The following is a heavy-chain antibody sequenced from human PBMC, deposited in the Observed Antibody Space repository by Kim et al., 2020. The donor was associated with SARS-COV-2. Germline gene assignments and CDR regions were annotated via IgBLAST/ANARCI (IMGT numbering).Heavy chain of an antibody. CDR3: ARATSNNVHWPPPIDDY. J-gene: IGHJ4*02. Sequence: ASVKVSCKASGYTFTRHFVHWVRQAPGQGLEWMGVFNPADRTTSHAHTFEGRVTLTGDTSTSTVYMDLSSLRSEDTAMYYCARATSNNVHWPPPIDDYWGQGTLVTVSS. D-gene: IGHD2-8*01. V-gene: IGHV1-46*01. CDR1: GYTFTRHF. CDR2: FNPADRTT.